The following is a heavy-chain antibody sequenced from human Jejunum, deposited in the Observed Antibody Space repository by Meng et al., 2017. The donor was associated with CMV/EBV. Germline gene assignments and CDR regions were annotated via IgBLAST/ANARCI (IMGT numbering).Heavy chain of an antibody. J-gene: IGHJ6*02. D-gene: IGHD2-15*01. V-gene: IGHV3-9*01. Sequence: WDRQAPGKGLEWVSGISWDSANVGYADSVKGRFTISRDNAKKSLYLQMNNLTAADTAFYYCTKDILYCSGGACTPGNYDYFYGMDVWGQGTTVTVSS. CDR3: TKDILYCSGGACTPGNYDYFYGMDV. CDR2: ISWDSANV.